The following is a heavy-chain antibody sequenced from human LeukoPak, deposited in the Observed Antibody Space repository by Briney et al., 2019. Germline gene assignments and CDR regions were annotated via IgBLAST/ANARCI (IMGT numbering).Heavy chain of an antibody. CDR3: ASGTYSSSSNWFDP. CDR1: GGSISSGGYC. Sequence: SQTLSLTCTVSGGSISSGGYCWSWIRQHPGKGLEWIGYIYYSGSTYYNPSLKSRVTISVDTSKNQFSLKLSSVTAADTAVYYCASGTYSSSSNWFDPWGQGTLVTVSS. J-gene: IGHJ5*02. V-gene: IGHV4-31*03. CDR2: IYYSGST. D-gene: IGHD6-6*01.